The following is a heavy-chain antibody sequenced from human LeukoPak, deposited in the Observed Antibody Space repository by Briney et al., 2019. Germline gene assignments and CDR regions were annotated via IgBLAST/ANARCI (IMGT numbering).Heavy chain of an antibody. CDR3: ARAPPPRCNGGSCYPEPDY. CDR1: GFSFSTYA. D-gene: IGHD2-15*01. Sequence: KTGGSLRLSCAASGFSFSTYAISWVRQAPGKGLEWVSCISTTSSYIFYADSVRGRFTISRDNAKNTVYLQMNILRAEDTAVYYCARAPPPRCNGGSCYPEPDYWGQGTLVTVSS. CDR2: ISTTSSYI. J-gene: IGHJ4*02. V-gene: IGHV3-21*04.